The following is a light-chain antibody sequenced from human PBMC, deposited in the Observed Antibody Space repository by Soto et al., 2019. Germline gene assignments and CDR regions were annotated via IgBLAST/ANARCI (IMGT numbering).Light chain of an antibody. CDR3: QQRSNWPGT. J-gene: IGKJ1*01. CDR1: QSVSSY. V-gene: IGKV3-11*01. CDR2: DAS. Sequence: EIVLTQSPATLSLSPGERATLSCSASQSVSSYLAWYQQKPGQAPRLLIYDASNRATGIPARFSGSGSGTDVTLTISSLEPEDFAVYYCQQRSNWPGTFGQGTKVEIK.